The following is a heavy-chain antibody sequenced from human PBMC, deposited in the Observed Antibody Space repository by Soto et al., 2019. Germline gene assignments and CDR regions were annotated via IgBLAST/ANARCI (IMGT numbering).Heavy chain of an antibody. J-gene: IGHJ4*02. Sequence: PGESLKISCKGFGYSFNTYWIAWVRQMPVKGLEWMGIIYPGESDSRYSPSFQGQVTVSADKSMNTAYLQWSSLKASDTAIYYCARLHCSSTSCHTGSQCYFDYWGQGTQVTVSS. CDR1: GYSFNTYW. CDR2: IYPGESDS. D-gene: IGHD2-2*02. V-gene: IGHV5-51*01. CDR3: ARLHCSSTSCHTGSQCYFDY.